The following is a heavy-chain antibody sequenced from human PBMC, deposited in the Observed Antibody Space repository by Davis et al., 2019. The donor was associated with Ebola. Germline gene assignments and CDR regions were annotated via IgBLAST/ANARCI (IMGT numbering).Heavy chain of an antibody. CDR2: IYYRGST. V-gene: IGHV4-39*07. CDR1: GGSISSSSYY. CDR3: ASSAVQGVIWYYGMDV. Sequence: SETLSLTCTVSGGSISSSSYYWGWIRQPPGEGLQWIGSIYYRGSTYYNPSLKSRVTISVDTSKNQFSLKLSSVTAADTAVYYCASSAVQGVIWYYGMDVWGQGTTVTVSS. D-gene: IGHD3-10*01. J-gene: IGHJ6*02.